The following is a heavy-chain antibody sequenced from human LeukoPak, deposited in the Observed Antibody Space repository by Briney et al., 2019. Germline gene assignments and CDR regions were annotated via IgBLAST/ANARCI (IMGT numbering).Heavy chain of an antibody. CDR1: GYTFTSYA. V-gene: IGHV1-3*01. J-gene: IGHJ6*02. CDR3: ARGYSGYDYYYYYGMDV. Sequence: ASVKVSCKASGYTFTSYAMHWVRQAPGQRLEWMGWINAGNGNTKYSQKFQGRVTIIRDTSASTAYMELSSLRSEDTAVYYCARGYSGYDYYYYYGMDVWGQGTTVTVSS. D-gene: IGHD5-12*01. CDR2: INAGNGNT.